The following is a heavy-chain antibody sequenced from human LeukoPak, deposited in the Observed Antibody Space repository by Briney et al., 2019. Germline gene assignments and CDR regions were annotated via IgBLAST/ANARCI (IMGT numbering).Heavy chain of an antibody. CDR1: GGSISSGSYY. CDR3: ARDQSGARGGYYPTSHYYYYYYMDV. Sequence: PPQTLSLTCTVSGGSISSGSYYWSWIRQPAGKGLEWIGRIYTSGSTNYNPSLKSRVTISVDTSKNQFSLKLSSVTAADTAVYYCARDQSGARGGYYPTSHYYYYYYMDVWGKGTTVTVSS. D-gene: IGHD3-3*01. CDR2: IYTSGST. V-gene: IGHV4-61*02. J-gene: IGHJ6*03.